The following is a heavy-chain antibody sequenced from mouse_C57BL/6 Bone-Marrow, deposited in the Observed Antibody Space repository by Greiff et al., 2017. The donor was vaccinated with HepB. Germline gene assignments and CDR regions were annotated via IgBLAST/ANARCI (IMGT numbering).Heavy chain of an antibody. D-gene: IGHD1-1*01. CDR3: ARPTTVVAPDY. CDR1: GFTFSSYG. V-gene: IGHV5-6*02. CDR2: ISSGGSYT. J-gene: IGHJ2*01. Sequence: DVKLVESGGDLVKPGGSLKLSCAASGFTFSSYGMSWVRQTPDKRLEWVATISSGGSYTYYPASVKGRFTISRDNAKNTLYLQMSSLKSEDTAMYYCARPTTVVAPDYWGQGTTLTVSS.